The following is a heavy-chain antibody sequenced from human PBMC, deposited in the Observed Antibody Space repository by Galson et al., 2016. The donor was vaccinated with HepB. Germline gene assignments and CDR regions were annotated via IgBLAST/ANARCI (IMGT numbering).Heavy chain of an antibody. Sequence: SETLSLTCAVYGGSFSGSYWSWLRQSPGKGLEWIGEINHSGSTNYNPSLKSRVTISVDTPKNQFSLKLSPVTAADTSVYYCARPLDTAMAHDAFDIWGQGTMVTVSS. CDR1: GGSFSGSY. CDR2: INHSGST. J-gene: IGHJ3*02. V-gene: IGHV4-34*01. CDR3: ARPLDTAMAHDAFDI. D-gene: IGHD5-18*01.